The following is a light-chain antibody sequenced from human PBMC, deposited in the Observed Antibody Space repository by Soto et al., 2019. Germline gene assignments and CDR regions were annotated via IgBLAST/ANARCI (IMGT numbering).Light chain of an antibody. V-gene: IGKV3-15*01. CDR1: QSVSSD. CDR2: GAS. CDR3: QQYNKWPPLT. Sequence: ETVMTQSPATLSVSPGERATLSCSASQSVSSDLAWYQQKPGQAPRLLIYGASTRATGIPARFSGSGSGTEFTLTISSLQSEDFAVYYCQQYNKWPPLTFGQGTKVEIK. J-gene: IGKJ1*01.